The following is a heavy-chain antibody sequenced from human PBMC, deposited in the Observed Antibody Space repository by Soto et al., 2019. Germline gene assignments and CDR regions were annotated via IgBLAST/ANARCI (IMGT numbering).Heavy chain of an antibody. D-gene: IGHD1-26*01. CDR2: IYYSGST. CDR1: GGSISSSSYY. Sequence: SETLSLTCTVSGGSISSSSYYWGWIRQPPGKGLEWIGSIYYSGSTYYNPSLKSRVTISVDTSKNQFSLKLSSVTAADTAVYYCARRTTTASFLMGVYGMDVWGQGTTVTVSS. CDR3: ARRTTTASFLMGVYGMDV. V-gene: IGHV4-39*01. J-gene: IGHJ6*02.